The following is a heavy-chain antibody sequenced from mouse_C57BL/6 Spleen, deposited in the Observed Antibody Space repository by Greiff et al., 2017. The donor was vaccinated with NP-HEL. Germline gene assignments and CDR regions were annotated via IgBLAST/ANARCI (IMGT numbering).Heavy chain of an antibody. CDR1: GYTFTSYT. CDR2: INPSSGYT. Sequence: VQLHQSGAELARPGASVKMSCKASGYTFTSYTMHWVKQRPGQGLEWIGYINPSSGYTKYNQKFKDKATLTADKSSSTAYMQLSSLTSEDSAVYYCARRITTVVATDYAMDYWGQGTSVTVSS. D-gene: IGHD1-1*01. CDR3: ARRITTVVATDYAMDY. J-gene: IGHJ4*01. V-gene: IGHV1-4*01.